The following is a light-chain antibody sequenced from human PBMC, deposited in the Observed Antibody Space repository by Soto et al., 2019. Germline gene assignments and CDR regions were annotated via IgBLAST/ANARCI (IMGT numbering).Light chain of an antibody. CDR1: QSVSSSY. Sequence: EIVLTQSPGTLSLSPGERATLSCRASQSVSSSYLAWYQQKPGQAPRLLIYGASSRANGIPDRFSGSGSGTDFTLTISRLEPEDFAVYYCQQYGSSPGGTFGQGTKVEIK. CDR3: QQYGSSPGGT. CDR2: GAS. J-gene: IGKJ1*01. V-gene: IGKV3-20*01.